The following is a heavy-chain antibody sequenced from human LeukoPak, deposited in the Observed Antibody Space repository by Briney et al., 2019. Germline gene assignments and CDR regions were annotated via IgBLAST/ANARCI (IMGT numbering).Heavy chain of an antibody. V-gene: IGHV4-4*07. J-gene: IGHJ6*02. CDR3: ARDWYYYDSSGYWWDV. CDR2: IYTSGST. Sequence: PSETLSLTCTGSGGSISSYYWSWIRQPAGKGLEWIGRIYTSGSTNYNPSLKSRVTMSVDTSKNQFSLKLSSVTAADTAVYYCARDWYYYDSSGYWWDVWGQGTTVTVSS. D-gene: IGHD3-22*01. CDR1: GGSISSYY.